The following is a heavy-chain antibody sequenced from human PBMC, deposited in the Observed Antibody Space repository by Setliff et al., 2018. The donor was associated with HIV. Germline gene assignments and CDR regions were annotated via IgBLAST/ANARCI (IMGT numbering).Heavy chain of an antibody. CDR2: IDWDDEK. D-gene: IGHD2-15*01. V-gene: IGHV2-70*17. Sequence: SGPTLVNPTQTLTLTCTFSGFSLSTSGMCVSWIRQPPGKALEWLARIDWDDEKLYSAPLKTRLTISKDTSKNQVVVTMTNMDPVDTATYYCARDIVVVRDYYYMDVWGKGTTVTVSS. CDR3: ARDIVVVRDYYYMDV. J-gene: IGHJ6*03. CDR1: GFSLSTSGMC.